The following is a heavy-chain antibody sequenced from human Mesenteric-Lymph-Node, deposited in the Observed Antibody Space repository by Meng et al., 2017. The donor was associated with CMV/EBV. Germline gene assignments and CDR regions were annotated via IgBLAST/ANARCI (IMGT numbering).Heavy chain of an antibody. Sequence: GESLKISCAASGFTFSYYYMAWIRQAPGKGLEWVSYISSASSTKNYADSVKGRFTISRDNAKDTLYLDMNDLRVEDTAVYYCAKGYYSSSWSYFDCWGQGTLVTVSS. J-gene: IGHJ4*02. V-gene: IGHV3-11*04. CDR3: AKGYYSSSWSYFDC. CDR1: GFTFSYYY. D-gene: IGHD6-13*01. CDR2: ISSASSTK.